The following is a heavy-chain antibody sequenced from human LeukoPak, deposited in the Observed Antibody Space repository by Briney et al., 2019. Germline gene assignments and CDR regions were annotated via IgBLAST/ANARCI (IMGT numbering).Heavy chain of an antibody. CDR3: TRQTPVPHSGSTEGFDY. Sequence: GGSLKLSCAASGFTFSGSAMHWVRQASGKGLEWVGRIRSKANSYATAYAASVKGRFTISRDDSKNTAYLQMNSLKTEDTAVYYCTRQTPVPHSGSTEGFDYWGQGTLVTVSS. CDR2: IRSKANSYAT. V-gene: IGHV3-73*01. D-gene: IGHD1-26*01. J-gene: IGHJ4*02. CDR1: GFTFSGSA.